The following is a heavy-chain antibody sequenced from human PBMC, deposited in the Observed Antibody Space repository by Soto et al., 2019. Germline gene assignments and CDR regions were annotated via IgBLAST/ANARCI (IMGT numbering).Heavy chain of an antibody. CDR2: ISYDGSNK. V-gene: IGHV3-30*18. CDR3: AKGGSSGYTSMYNWFDP. CDR1: GFTFSSYG. Sequence: GGSLRLSCAASGFTFSSYGMHWVRQAPGKGLEWVAVISYDGSNKYYADSVKGRFTISRDNSKNTLYLQMNSLRAEDTAVYYCAKGGSSGYTSMYNWFDPWGQGTMVTVSS. D-gene: IGHD3-22*01. J-gene: IGHJ5*02.